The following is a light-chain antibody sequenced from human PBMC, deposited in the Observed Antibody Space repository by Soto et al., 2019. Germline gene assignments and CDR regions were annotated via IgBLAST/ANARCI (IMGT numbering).Light chain of an antibody. CDR2: DVS. Sequence: DIQMTQSPSTLPASVGDRVTISCRASQTVERWLAWYQQKPGKAPKLLISDVSSLERGVPSRFSGSGSATEFTLTISSLRPDDFATYYCQQYNDYSAWTFGQGTKVEIK. CDR3: QQYNDYSAWT. V-gene: IGKV1-5*01. J-gene: IGKJ1*01. CDR1: QTVERW.